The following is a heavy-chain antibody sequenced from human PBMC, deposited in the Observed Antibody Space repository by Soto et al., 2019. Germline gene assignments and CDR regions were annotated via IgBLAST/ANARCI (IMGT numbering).Heavy chain of an antibody. D-gene: IGHD2-15*01. CDR2: ITPYNGNT. CDR3: AKLGPCQSDTCYSRPLDY. CDR1: GYTFATSG. Sequence: QVQLLQSGAEVKKPGASVKVSCRASGYTFATSGIGWVRQAPGQGLEWMGWITPYNGNTNYAQNVQGRMTMTTDTSTGTAYMEMRGLRSDDTAVYYCAKLGPCQSDTCYSRPLDYWGQGTLVTVSS. V-gene: IGHV1-18*01. J-gene: IGHJ4*02.